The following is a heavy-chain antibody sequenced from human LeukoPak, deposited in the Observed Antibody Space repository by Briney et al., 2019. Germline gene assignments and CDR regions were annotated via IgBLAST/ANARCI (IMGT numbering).Heavy chain of an antibody. V-gene: IGHV3-23*01. D-gene: IGHD2-2*01. CDR2: ISGGGANT. J-gene: IGHJ6*03. CDR1: GFTFSTYA. Sequence: GGSLRLSCAASGFTFSTYAMNWVRQAPGKGLEWVSTISGGGANTYYADSVKGRFTTSRDNSNNTLYLQMNSLRAEDTAVYYCAKSTHMDVWGKGTTVTVSS. CDR3: AKSTHMDV.